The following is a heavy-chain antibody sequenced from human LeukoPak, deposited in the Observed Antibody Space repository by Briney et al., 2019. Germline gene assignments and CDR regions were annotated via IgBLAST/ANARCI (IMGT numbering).Heavy chain of an antibody. CDR1: GGSISSYY. D-gene: IGHD3-22*01. V-gene: IGHV4-59*01. Sequence: PSETLSLTCTVSGGSISSYYLSWIRQPPGKGLVGIGYIYYSGSTNYNPSLKSRVTISVDTSKNQFSLKLSSVTAADTAVYYCARDDSNRFDYWGQGTLVTVSS. CDR3: ARDDSNRFDY. CDR2: IYYSGST. J-gene: IGHJ4*02.